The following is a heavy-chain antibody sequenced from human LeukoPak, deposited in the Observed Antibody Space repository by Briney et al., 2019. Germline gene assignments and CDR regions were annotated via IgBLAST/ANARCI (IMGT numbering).Heavy chain of an antibody. V-gene: IGHV3-53*01. CDR1: GLTVSSSY. CDR3: AKDPADIAVAGLSHSADAFDI. J-gene: IGHJ3*02. D-gene: IGHD6-19*01. CDR2: IYKDGST. Sequence: SGGSLRLSCAASGLTVSSSYMSWVRQAPGKGLEWVSIIYKDGSTYYADSVKGRFTISRDNSKNTLYLQMNSLRAEDTAVYYCAKDPADIAVAGLSHSADAFDIWGQGTVVTVSS.